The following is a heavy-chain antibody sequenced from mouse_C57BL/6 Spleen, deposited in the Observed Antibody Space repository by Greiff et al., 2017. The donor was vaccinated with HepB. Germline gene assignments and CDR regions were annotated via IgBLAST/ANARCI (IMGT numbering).Heavy chain of an antibody. CDR2: ISSGGDYI. CDR1: GFTFSSSA. CDR3: TRAYDGFYYVDD. D-gene: IGHD2-3*01. V-gene: IGHV5-9-1*02. J-gene: IGHJ2*01. Sequence: LVASGAGLVKPGGSLPLSFAASGFTFSSSAMSLVRQTPEKRLEWVAYISSGGDYIYYADTVKGRFTISRDNARNTLYLQMSSLKSEDTAMYYCTRAYDGFYYVDDWGQGTTLTVAS.